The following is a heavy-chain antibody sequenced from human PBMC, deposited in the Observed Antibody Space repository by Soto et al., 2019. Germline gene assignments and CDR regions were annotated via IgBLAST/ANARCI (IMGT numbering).Heavy chain of an antibody. CDR3: ARDKRDLRFLEWSYYFDY. Sequence: QVQLVESGGGVVQPGRSLRLSCAASGFTFSSSAMHWVRQAPGKGLEWVAVISYDGSNKYYADSVKGRFTISRDNSKKSLYLQRNSMRAEDTAVYYCARDKRDLRFLEWSYYFDYWGQGTLVTVSS. V-gene: IGHV3-30-3*01. D-gene: IGHD3-3*01. J-gene: IGHJ4*02. CDR2: ISYDGSNK. CDR1: GFTFSSSA.